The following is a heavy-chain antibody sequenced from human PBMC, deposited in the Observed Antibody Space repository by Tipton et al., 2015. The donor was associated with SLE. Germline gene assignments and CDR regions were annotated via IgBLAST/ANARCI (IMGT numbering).Heavy chain of an antibody. D-gene: IGHD1-1*01. J-gene: IGHJ4*02. CDR2: IRYDGSNK. CDR3: AKDQSGTTHFDY. V-gene: IGHV3-30*02. CDR1: GFTFSSYG. Sequence: SLRLSCAASGFTFSSYGMHWVRQAPGKGLEWVAFIRYDGSNKYYADSVKGRFTISRDNSKNTLYLQMNSLRAEDTAVYYCAKDQSGTTHFDYWGQGTLVTVSS.